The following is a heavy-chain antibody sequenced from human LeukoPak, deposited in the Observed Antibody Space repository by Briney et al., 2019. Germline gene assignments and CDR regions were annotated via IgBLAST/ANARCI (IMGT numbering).Heavy chain of an antibody. J-gene: IGHJ3*02. CDR2: ISSSGSYI. CDR3: ASRNQYCGGDCFWAFDI. Sequence: GGSLRLSCGASGFTFSRYSMNWVRQAPGKGLEWVSSISSSGSYIYYADSVKGRFTISRDNAKNSLYLQMNSLRAEDTAVYYCASRNQYCGGDCFWAFDIWSRGTMVTVSS. V-gene: IGHV3-21*01. CDR1: GFTFSRYS. D-gene: IGHD2-21*02.